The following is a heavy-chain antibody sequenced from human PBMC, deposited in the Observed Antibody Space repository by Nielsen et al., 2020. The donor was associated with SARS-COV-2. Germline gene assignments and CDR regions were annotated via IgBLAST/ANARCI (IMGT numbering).Heavy chain of an antibody. CDR1: GFTFSNYA. CDR2: ISDNGGAT. Sequence: GGSLTLSCSASGFTFSNYAMFWVRQAPGKGLEYISAISDNGGATYYADSVKDRFTISRDNSQNMLYFQMSRLSTDDTAIYYCVQGVPSGVAYWGQGSLVTVSS. J-gene: IGHJ4*02. V-gene: IGHV3-64D*06. CDR3: VQGVPSGVAY. D-gene: IGHD2-8*01.